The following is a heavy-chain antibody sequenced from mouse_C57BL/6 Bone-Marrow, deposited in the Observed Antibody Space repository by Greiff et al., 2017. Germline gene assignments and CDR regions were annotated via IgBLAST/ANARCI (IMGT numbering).Heavy chain of an antibody. J-gene: IGHJ4*01. V-gene: IGHV1-64*01. CDR3: ARKRVIAELGRGRDAMDY. D-gene: IGHD4-1*01. CDR1: GYTFTSYW. Sequence: QVQLQQPGAELVKPGASVKLSCKASGYTFTSYWMHWVKQRPGQGLEWIGMIHPNSGSTNYNEKFKSKATLTVDKSSSTAYMQLSSLTSEDSAVYYCARKRVIAELGRGRDAMDYWGQGTSVTVSS. CDR2: IHPNSGST.